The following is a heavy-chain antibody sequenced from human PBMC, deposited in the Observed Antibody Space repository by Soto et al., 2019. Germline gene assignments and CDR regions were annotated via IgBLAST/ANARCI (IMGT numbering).Heavy chain of an antibody. CDR3: ARHWMSNHWFDP. Sequence: PGESLKISCKGSGYTFTRYWISWVRQMPGKGLEWMGRIDPSDSHVNYSPSFQDHVTLSVDNSISTAYLQWSSLKASDTAIYYCARHWMSNHWFDPWGPGTPVTVSS. J-gene: IGHJ5*02. V-gene: IGHV5-10-1*01. D-gene: IGHD2-2*03. CDR2: IDPSDSHV. CDR1: GYTFTRYW.